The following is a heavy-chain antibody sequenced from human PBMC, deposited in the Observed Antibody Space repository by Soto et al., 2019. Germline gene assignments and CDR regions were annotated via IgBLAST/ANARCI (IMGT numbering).Heavy chain of an antibody. Sequence: QVQLVQSGAEVKSTGTSVTLSCQTSGYTFAHYYIHWVRQAPGQGLEYMGIIDPRTGTSGTSTSPQSVQGRLSITSDASTSTVYMELNNLRYDDTATYYCARLSRITFIVDWGQGTLVTVSS. V-gene: IGHV1-46*04. CDR3: ARLSRITFIVD. CDR1: GYTFAHYY. D-gene: IGHD3-16*02. CDR2: IDPRTGTSGTS. J-gene: IGHJ4*02.